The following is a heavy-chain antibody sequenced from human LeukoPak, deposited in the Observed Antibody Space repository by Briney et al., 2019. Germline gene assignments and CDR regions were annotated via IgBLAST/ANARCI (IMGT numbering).Heavy chain of an antibody. CDR3: AREPLYGDFSFDY. CDR1: AFTFSSYS. D-gene: IGHD4-17*01. V-gene: IGHV3-48*01. Sequence: PGGSLRLSCAASAFTFSSYSMYWVRQAPGKGLEWVSYISSSSSTIYYADSVKGRFTISRDNAKNSLYLQMNSLRAEDTAVYYCAREPLYGDFSFDYWGQGTLVTVSS. CDR2: ISSSSSTI. J-gene: IGHJ4*02.